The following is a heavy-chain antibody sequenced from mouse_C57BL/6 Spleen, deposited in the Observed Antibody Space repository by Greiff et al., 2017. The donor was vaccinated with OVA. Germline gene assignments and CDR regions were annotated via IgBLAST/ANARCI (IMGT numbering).Heavy chain of an antibody. CDR3: ARYSITTVVVDY. J-gene: IGHJ2*01. CDR1: GYTFTSYW. CDR2: IHPNSGST. V-gene: IGHV1-64*01. Sequence: VQLQQSGAELVKPGASVKLSCKASGYTFTSYWMHWVKQRPGQGLEWIGMIHPNSGSTNYNEKFKSKATLTVDKSSSTAYMQLSSLTSADAAVYYCARYSITTVVVDYWGQGTTLTVSS. D-gene: IGHD1-1*01.